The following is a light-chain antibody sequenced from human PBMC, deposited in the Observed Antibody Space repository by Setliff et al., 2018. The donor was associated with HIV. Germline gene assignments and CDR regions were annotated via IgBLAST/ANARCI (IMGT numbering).Light chain of an antibody. CDR1: SSDIGSYNY. CDR2: EVN. V-gene: IGLV2-23*02. CDR3: CSYVPSSMLM. Sequence: QSALAQPASVSGSPGQSITISYTRASSDIGSYNYVSWYQHRPGETPKLLIYEVNKRPSGVSNLFSGSKSGNTASLTISGRQAEDEGTYHCCSYVPSSMLMFGGGTKVTVL. J-gene: IGLJ3*02.